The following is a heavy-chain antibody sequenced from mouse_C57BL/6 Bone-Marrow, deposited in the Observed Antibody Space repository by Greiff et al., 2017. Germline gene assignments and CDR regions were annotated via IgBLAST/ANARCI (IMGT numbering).Heavy chain of an antibody. CDR3: ARGSGLPWFAY. CDR1: GYTFTSYW. D-gene: IGHD3-1*01. J-gene: IGHJ3*01. V-gene: IGHV1-69*01. Sequence: QVQLQQPGAELVMPGASVKLSCKASGYTFTSYWMHWVKQRPGQGLEWIGEIDPSDSYTNYNHKFKGKSTLTVDKSSSTAYMRLSSLTSDDSAVYYCARGSGLPWFAYWGQGTLVTVSA. CDR2: IDPSDSYT.